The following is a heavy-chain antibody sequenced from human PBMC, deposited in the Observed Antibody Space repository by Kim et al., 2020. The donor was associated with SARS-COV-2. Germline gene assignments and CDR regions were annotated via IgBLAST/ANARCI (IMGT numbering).Heavy chain of an antibody. D-gene: IGHD4-17*01. CDR3: AKETDGDYIFDY. V-gene: IGHV3-23*01. J-gene: IGHJ4*02. Sequence: NADSVKGRFTISRDNSKNTLDLQMNSLRAEDTAVYYCAKETDGDYIFDYWGQGTLVTVSS.